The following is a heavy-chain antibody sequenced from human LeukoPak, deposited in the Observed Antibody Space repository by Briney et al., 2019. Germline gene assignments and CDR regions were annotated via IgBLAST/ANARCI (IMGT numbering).Heavy chain of an antibody. Sequence: SETLSLTCTVSGGSISSGGYYWSWIRQPPGKGLEWIGYIYHSGSTYYNPSLKSRVTISVDRSKNQFSLKLSSVTAADTAVYYCARMPACAGSGGSCYQAIDYWGQGTLVTVSS. CDR3: ARMPACAGSGGSCYQAIDY. V-gene: IGHV4-30-2*01. CDR2: IYHSGST. CDR1: GGSISSGGYY. D-gene: IGHD2-15*01. J-gene: IGHJ4*02.